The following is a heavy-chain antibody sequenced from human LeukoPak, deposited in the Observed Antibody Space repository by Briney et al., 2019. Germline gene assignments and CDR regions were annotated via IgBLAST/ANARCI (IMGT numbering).Heavy chain of an antibody. CDR1: YGSISTYY. CDR2: IDYTGTT. D-gene: IGHD3-22*01. Sequence: PSETLSLTCTVSYGSISTYYWNWIRQPPGRGLEWIGYIDYTGTTNYNPSLKSRVTISVNTSKNQFSLKLTSVTAADTAFYYCARHSRIHYDGHPIRGQGTMVTVSS. CDR3: ARHSRIHYDGHPI. J-gene: IGHJ3*02. V-gene: IGHV4-59*08.